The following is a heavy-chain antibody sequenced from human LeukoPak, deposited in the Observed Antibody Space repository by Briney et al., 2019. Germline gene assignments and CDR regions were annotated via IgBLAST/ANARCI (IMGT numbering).Heavy chain of an antibody. Sequence: GASVKVSCKASGYTFTSYYMHWVRQAPGQGLEWMAIINPSGGITRYAQKFQGRATMTGDTSTSTVYMELSSLRSEDTAVYYCARDPRPSYDSSDYYYPGDYWGQGTLVTVSS. D-gene: IGHD3-22*01. CDR3: ARDPRPSYDSSDYYYPGDY. CDR1: GYTFTSYY. V-gene: IGHV1-46*01. CDR2: INPSGGIT. J-gene: IGHJ4*02.